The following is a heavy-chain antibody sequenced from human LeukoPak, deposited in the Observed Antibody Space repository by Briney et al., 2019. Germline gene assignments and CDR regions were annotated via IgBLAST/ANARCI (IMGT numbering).Heavy chain of an antibody. V-gene: IGHV3-21*01. CDR1: GFTFSSYA. D-gene: IGHD6-6*01. J-gene: IGHJ1*01. CDR2: ISSSSSYI. CDR3: ARSYSSSSLNFQH. Sequence: GGSLRLSCAASGFTFSSYAMSWVRQAPGKGLEWVSSISSSSSYIYYADSVKGRFTISRDNAKNSLYLQMNSLRAEDTAVYYCARSYSSSSLNFQHWGQGTLVTVSS.